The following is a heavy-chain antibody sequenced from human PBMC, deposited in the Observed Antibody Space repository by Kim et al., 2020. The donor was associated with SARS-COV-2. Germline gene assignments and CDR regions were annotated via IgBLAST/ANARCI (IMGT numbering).Heavy chain of an antibody. V-gene: IGHV3-33*01. CDR1: GFTFSSYG. D-gene: IGHD6-13*01. CDR3: ARMAGDSSWYLDYFDY. Sequence: GGSLRLSCAASGFTFSSYGMHWVRQAPGKGLEWVAVIWYDGSNKYYADSVKGRFTISRDNSKNTLYLQMNSLRAEDTAVYYCARMAGDSSWYLDYFDYWGQGTLVTVSS. CDR2: IWYDGSNK. J-gene: IGHJ4*02.